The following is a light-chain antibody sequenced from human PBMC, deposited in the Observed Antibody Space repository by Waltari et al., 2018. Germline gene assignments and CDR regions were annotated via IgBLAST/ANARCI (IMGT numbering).Light chain of an antibody. CDR2: GAS. CDR1: QSVSSSY. J-gene: IGKJ4*01. Sequence: EIVLTQSPGTLSLSPGERATLSCRASQSVSSSYLAWYQQKPGQASRLLIYGASSRATGIPDRFSGSGSGTDFTLTISRLEPEDFAVYYCQQFGSSLLFGGGTKVEIK. V-gene: IGKV3-20*01. CDR3: QQFGSSLL.